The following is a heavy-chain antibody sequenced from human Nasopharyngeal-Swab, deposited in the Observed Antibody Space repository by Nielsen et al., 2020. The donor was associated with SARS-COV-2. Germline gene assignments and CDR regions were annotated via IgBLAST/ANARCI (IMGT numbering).Heavy chain of an antibody. V-gene: IGHV3-23*01. CDR1: GFTFSSYA. J-gene: IGHJ4*02. Sequence: GGSLRLSCAASGFTFSSYAMSWVRQAPGKGLEGVSAISGSGGSTYYADSVKGRFTISRDNSKNTLYLQMDSLRAEDTAVYYCAKTRWELLPRDFDYWGQGTLVTVSS. D-gene: IGHD1-26*01. CDR2: ISGSGGST. CDR3: AKTRWELLPRDFDY.